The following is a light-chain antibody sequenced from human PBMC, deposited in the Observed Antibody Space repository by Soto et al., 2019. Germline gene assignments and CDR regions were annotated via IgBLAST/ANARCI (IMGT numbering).Light chain of an antibody. CDR2: EVT. CDR3: SSYTSGTFVV. CDR1: TNDVGGYNY. J-gene: IGLJ2*01. Sequence: QSVLTQPASVSGSPGQSITISCTGTTNDVGGYNYVSWYQQHPGKAPKLIIYEVTNRPSGVSPRFSGSKSVNTASLTISGLQAEDEADYYCSSYTSGTFVVFGGGTKLT. V-gene: IGLV2-14*01.